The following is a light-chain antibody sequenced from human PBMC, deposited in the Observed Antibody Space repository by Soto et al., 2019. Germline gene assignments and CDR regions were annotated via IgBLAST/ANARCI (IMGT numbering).Light chain of an antibody. CDR3: SSYSISSSTDV. Sequence: QSVLTQPASVSGSPGQSITISCTGTTFKNVSWYQQYPGKAPKLIIFDVANRPSGVSHRCSGSESAYTASLTISGLRADDEADYYGSSYSISSSTDVFGTGTKLTVL. J-gene: IGLJ1*01. CDR1: TFKN. V-gene: IGLV2-14*03. CDR2: DVA.